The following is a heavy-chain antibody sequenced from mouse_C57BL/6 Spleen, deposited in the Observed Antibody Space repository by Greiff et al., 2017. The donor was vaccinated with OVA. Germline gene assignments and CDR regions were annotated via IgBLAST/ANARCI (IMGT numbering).Heavy chain of an antibody. V-gene: IGHV14-4*01. J-gene: IGHJ4*01. CDR3: TIKDAMDY. D-gene: IGHD1-3*01. Sequence: VQLMQSGAELVRPGASVKLSCTASGFTFNDDYMHWVKQRPEQGLEWIGWIDPEAGDTEYASKFTGKATITADTSSNTAYLQLSSLTSEDTGVYYSTIKDAMDYWGQGTSVTVSS. CDR1: GFTFNDDY. CDR2: IDPEAGDT.